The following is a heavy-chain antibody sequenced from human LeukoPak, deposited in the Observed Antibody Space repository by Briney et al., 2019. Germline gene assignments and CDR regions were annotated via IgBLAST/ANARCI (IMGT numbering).Heavy chain of an antibody. CDR1: SFTFSNYA. CDR3: AKGGPTVATPFDY. Sequence: GGSLRLSCAASSFTFSNYAMTWVRQAPGKGLEWVSPITSSGASTDYADSVKGRFTISRDNSKNTLFLQMNSLRADDTAVYYCAKGGPTVATPFDYWGQGTLVTVSS. CDR2: ITSSGAST. D-gene: IGHD4-23*01. V-gene: IGHV3-23*01. J-gene: IGHJ4*02.